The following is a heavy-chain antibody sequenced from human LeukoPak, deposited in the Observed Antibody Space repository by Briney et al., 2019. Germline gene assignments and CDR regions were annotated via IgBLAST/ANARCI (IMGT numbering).Heavy chain of an antibody. CDR2: ISYDGSNK. D-gene: IGHD5-24*01. Sequence: GGSLRLSCAASGFTFSSYAMHWVRQAPGKVLEWVAVISYDGSNKYYADSVKGRFTISRDNSKNTLYLQMNSLRADDTAVYYCARVTDGHNDVGDAFDIWGQGTMVTVSS. V-gene: IGHV3-30*04. CDR3: ARVTDGHNDVGDAFDI. J-gene: IGHJ3*02. CDR1: GFTFSSYA.